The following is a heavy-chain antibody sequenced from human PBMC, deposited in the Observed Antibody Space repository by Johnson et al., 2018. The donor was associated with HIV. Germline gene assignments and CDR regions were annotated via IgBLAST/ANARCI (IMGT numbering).Heavy chain of an antibody. CDR1: GFTVSNSY. CDR3: AKDTYRHRLTVTESGFDI. Sequence: QVQLVESGGGLIQPGGSLRLSCAASGFTVSNSYMSWVRQAPGKGLEWVVVISYDGSNKYFADSVKGRFTISRDNSKNSLYLQMNSLRAEDTAVYYCAKDTYRHRLTVTESGFDIWGQGTMVTVSS. V-gene: IGHV3-30*18. CDR2: ISYDGSNK. J-gene: IGHJ3*02. D-gene: IGHD4-11*01.